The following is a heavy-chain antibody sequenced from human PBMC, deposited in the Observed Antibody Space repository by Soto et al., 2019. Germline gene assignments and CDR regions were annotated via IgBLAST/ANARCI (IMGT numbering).Heavy chain of an antibody. Sequence: GGSLRLSCVASGFTFSSYGMHWVRQAPGKGLEWVAVISYDGSNKFYADSVKGRFTISRDNSKNTLYLQMNSLRAEDTAVYYCAKPSGGSGSYPYYYYGMDVWGQGTTVTVSS. CDR1: GFTFSSYG. CDR3: AKPSGGSGSYPYYYYGMDV. V-gene: IGHV3-30*18. CDR2: ISYDGSNK. D-gene: IGHD3-10*01. J-gene: IGHJ6*02.